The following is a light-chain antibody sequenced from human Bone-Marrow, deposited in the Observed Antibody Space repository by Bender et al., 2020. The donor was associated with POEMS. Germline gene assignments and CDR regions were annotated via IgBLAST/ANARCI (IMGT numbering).Light chain of an antibody. CDR1: RSVVEDYNL. Sequence: SALTQPASVSGSPGQSITISCTGSRSVVEDYNLVSWYQQHPGKAPRLIIYEVTKRPSGVSARFAGSKSGNTASLTISGLQAEDEADYYCCSDGGGPTRVFGGGTKLTVV. CDR3: CSDGGGPTRV. J-gene: IGLJ3*02. V-gene: IGLV2-23*02. CDR2: EVT.